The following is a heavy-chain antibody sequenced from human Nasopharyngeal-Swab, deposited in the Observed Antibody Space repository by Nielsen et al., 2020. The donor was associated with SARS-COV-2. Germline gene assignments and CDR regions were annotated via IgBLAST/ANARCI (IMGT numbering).Heavy chain of an antibody. CDR2: IWYDGSNK. Sequence: GESLKISCAASGFTFSSYGMHWVRQAPGKGLEWVAVIWYDGSNKYYADSVKGRFTISRDNSKNTLYLQMYSLRAEDTAVYYCARGYGDYGMDVWGQGTTVTVSS. J-gene: IGHJ6*02. CDR1: GFTFSSYG. V-gene: IGHV3-33*01. D-gene: IGHD4-17*01. CDR3: ARGYGDYGMDV.